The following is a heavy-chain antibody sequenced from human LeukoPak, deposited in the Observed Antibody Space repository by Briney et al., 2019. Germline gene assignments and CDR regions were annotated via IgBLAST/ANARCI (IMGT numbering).Heavy chain of an antibody. J-gene: IGHJ6*02. CDR2: ISYDGSNK. Sequence: GGSLRLSCAASGFTFSSYAMRWVRQAPGKGLEWVAVISYDGSNKYYADSVKGRFTISRDNSKNTLYLQMNSLRAEDTAVYYCARDRPIAAPSYYYYGMDVWGQGTTVTVSS. D-gene: IGHD2-15*01. CDR3: ARDRPIAAPSYYYYGMDV. CDR1: GFTFSSYA. V-gene: IGHV3-30-3*01.